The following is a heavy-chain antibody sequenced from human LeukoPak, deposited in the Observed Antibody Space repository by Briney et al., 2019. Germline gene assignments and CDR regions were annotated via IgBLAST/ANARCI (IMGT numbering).Heavy chain of an antibody. Sequence: SQTLSLTYTVSGGSVSGGNYFWTWIRQPPGKGLEWIGYMYYSGSTYYNPSLKSRVIISVDPSKNQFTLKLTSVSAADTAMYYCARATDAIFDWFDSWGQGTLVTVSS. CDR2: MYYSGST. CDR3: ARATDAIFDWFDS. J-gene: IGHJ5*01. D-gene: IGHD2-21*02. V-gene: IGHV4-30-4*01. CDR1: GGSVSGGNYF.